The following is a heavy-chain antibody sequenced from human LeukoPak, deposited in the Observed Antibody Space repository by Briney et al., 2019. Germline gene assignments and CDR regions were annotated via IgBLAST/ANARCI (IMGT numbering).Heavy chain of an antibody. Sequence: SETLSLTCTVSGGPIGTSYGTWFGQPPGKGLEYIGYIYYSGSTNYNPSLESRVTLSVDTSQNQFSLILSSVTAADTAVYYCARGPTSYYFESWGQGTLVTVSS. V-gene: IGHV4-59*13. CDR2: IYYSGST. CDR1: GGPIGTSY. J-gene: IGHJ4*02. CDR3: ARGPTSYYFES. D-gene: IGHD2-15*01.